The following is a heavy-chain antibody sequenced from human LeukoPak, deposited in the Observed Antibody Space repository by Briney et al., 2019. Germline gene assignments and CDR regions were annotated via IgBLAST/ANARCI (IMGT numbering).Heavy chain of an antibody. Sequence: SETLSLTCTVSGGSISSYYWSWIRQPPGKGLEWIGYIYTSGGTNYNPSLKGRVTISVDTSKNQFSLKLSSVTAADTAVYYYARASYYDPPRAYYYYMDVWGKGTTVTVSS. V-gene: IGHV4-4*09. CDR2: IYTSGGT. CDR1: GGSISSYY. D-gene: IGHD3-3*01. CDR3: ARASYYDPPRAYYYYMDV. J-gene: IGHJ6*03.